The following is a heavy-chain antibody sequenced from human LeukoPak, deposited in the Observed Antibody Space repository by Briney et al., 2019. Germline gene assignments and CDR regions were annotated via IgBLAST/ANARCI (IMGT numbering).Heavy chain of an antibody. CDR3: ARVLSSGYSPFDY. CDR2: ISSTGASM. J-gene: IGHJ4*02. Sequence: PGGSLRLSCAASGFNFSDYYMTYIRQAPGKGLAWLSYISSTGASMYYADSVKGRFTISRDNGKNSLSLQMNSLRAEDTAVYYCARVLSSGYSPFDYWGQGILVTVSS. D-gene: IGHD3-22*01. CDR1: GFNFSDYY. V-gene: IGHV3-11*01.